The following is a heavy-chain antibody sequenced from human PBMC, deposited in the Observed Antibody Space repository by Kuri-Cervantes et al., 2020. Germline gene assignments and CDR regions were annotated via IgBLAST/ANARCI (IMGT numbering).Heavy chain of an antibody. CDR3: ARGYLPPLAYYYMDV. CDR1: GFTFSSYA. V-gene: IGHV3-23*01. J-gene: IGHJ6*03. D-gene: IGHD1-26*01. CDR2: ISGSGGST. Sequence: GESLKISCAASGFTFSSYAMSWVRQAPGRGLEWVSAISGSGGSTYYADSVKGRFTISRDNSKNTLYLQMNSLRAEDTTVYYCARGYLPPLAYYYMDVWGKGTAVTVSS.